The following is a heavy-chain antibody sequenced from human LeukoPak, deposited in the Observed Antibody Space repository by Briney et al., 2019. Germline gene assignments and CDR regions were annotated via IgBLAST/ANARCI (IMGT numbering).Heavy chain of an antibody. J-gene: IGHJ4*02. Sequence: GGSLRLSCAASGFTFSSYAMHWVRQAPGKGLEWVAVISYDGSNKYYADSVKGRFTISRDNSKNTLYLRMNSLRAEDTAVYYCARDSRGYSYGSDFDYWGQGTLVTVSS. D-gene: IGHD5-18*01. V-gene: IGHV3-30*04. CDR1: GFTFSSYA. CDR2: ISYDGSNK. CDR3: ARDSRGYSYGSDFDY.